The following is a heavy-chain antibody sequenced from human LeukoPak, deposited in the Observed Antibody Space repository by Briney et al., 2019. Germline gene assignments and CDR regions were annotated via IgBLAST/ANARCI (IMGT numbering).Heavy chain of an antibody. CDR2: IYTSGST. J-gene: IGHJ4*02. Sequence: SETLSLTXTVSGGSISSYYWSWIRQPAGKGLEWIGRIYTSGSTNYNPSLKSRVTMSVDTSKNQFSLKLSSVTAADTAVYYCARERRSGSYSRETDYWGQGTLVTVSS. V-gene: IGHV4-4*07. CDR3: ARERRSGSYSRETDY. CDR1: GGSISSYY. D-gene: IGHD1-26*01.